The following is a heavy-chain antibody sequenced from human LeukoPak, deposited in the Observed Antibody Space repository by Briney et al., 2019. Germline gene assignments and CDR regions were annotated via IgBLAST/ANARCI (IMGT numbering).Heavy chain of an antibody. V-gene: IGHV3-7*03. CDR2: IAANGNDK. CDR1: GFTFRKYW. Sequence: GGSLRLSCAASGFTFRKYWMAWVRQAPGRGLEWVATIAANGNDKDYEDALQGRFTISRDNTRNSLSLRIDSLRAEDTAQYYCAREVFFQFDNWGQGALVTVTS. CDR3: AREVFFQFDN. J-gene: IGHJ4*02.